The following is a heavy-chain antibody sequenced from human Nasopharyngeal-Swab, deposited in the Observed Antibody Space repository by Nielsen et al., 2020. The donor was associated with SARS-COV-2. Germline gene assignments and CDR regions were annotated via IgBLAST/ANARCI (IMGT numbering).Heavy chain of an antibody. CDR1: GLSFSTYW. CDR3: ARQGVFVPAYFHQYYMDV. CDR2: IKQDGSEK. Sequence: GGSLTLSCAASGLSFSTYWMTLVRQAPGKGLEWVANIKQDGSEKYYVDSVKGRFTVSRDNPKNLLYLQVNSLRAEDTAVYYCARQGVFVPAYFHQYYMDVWGKGTTVTVSS. V-gene: IGHV3-7*03. D-gene: IGHD3-16*02. J-gene: IGHJ6*03.